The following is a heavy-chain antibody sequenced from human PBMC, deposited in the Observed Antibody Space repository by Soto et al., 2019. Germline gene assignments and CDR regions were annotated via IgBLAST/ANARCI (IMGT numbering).Heavy chain of an antibody. D-gene: IGHD3-10*01. Sequence: TISLTYTVSGAYIIYGADSWIWIRQTPGKGLEWIGYINHLETTFYNPSFESRLTLSMDRTKNQFSLSLKSMSAADRPVYFCARGVGFVSFDYWCQAPLVSVAS. CDR1: GAYIIYGADS. CDR3: ARGVGFVSFDY. V-gene: IGHV4-30-2*01. J-gene: IGHJ4*02. CDR2: INHLETT.